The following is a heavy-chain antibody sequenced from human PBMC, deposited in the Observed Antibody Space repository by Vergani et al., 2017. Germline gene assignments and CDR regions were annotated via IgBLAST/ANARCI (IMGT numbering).Heavy chain of an antibody. CDR1: GFVFSTHA. Sequence: EVQLSETGGGVVQPGGSLTVSCAASGFVFSTHAMNWVRQAPGKGLEWVSGIGGTGRKTYYADSVKGRFTISRGNSKNILYLQLNSLRADDTAVYYCAKDLLDCGGDCQPIDAFDVWGHGTMVTVSS. CDR2: IGGTGRKT. D-gene: IGHD2-21*01. CDR3: AKDLLDCGGDCQPIDAFDV. J-gene: IGHJ3*01. V-gene: IGHV3-23*01.